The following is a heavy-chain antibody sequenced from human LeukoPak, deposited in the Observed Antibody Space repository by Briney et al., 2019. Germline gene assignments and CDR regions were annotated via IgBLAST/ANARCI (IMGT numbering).Heavy chain of an antibody. V-gene: IGHV1-69*05. D-gene: IGHD3-22*01. J-gene: IGHJ4*02. CDR3: ARDYYDSSGYYYFDY. CDR1: GGTFSSYA. Sequence: SVKVSCKASGGTFSSYAISWVRQAPGQGLEWMGRIIPIFGTANCAQKLQGRVTITTDESTSTAYMELSSLRSEDTAVYYCARDYYDSSGYYYFDYWGQGTLVTVSS. CDR2: IIPIFGTA.